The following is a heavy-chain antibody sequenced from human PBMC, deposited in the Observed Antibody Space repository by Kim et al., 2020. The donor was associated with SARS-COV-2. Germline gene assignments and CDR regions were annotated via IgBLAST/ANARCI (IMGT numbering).Heavy chain of an antibody. D-gene: IGHD3-10*01. V-gene: IGHV4-61*02. Sequence: SETLSLTCTVSGGSITSGSYCWTWIRQPAGRGLEWIGRIYTSGSINYNPSLTSRVTISVDTSKNQFSLNLSSVTAADTAVYYCARGRGEGYYFDYWGQGTLVSVSS. CDR2: IYTSGSI. CDR1: GGSITSGSYC. J-gene: IGHJ4*02. CDR3: ARGRGEGYYFDY.